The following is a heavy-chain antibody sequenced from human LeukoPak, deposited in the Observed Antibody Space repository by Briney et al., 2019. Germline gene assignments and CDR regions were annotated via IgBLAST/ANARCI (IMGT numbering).Heavy chain of an antibody. V-gene: IGHV4-39*01. CDR2: IYYSGST. J-gene: IGHJ5*02. D-gene: IGHD6-13*01. CDR3: ARDIAAAGTGFDP. Sequence: PSETLSLTCTVSGGSISSSSYYWGWIRQPPGKGLEWIGSIYYSGSTYYNPSLKSRVTISVDTSKNQFSLKLSSVTAADTAVYYCARDIAAAGTGFDPWGQGTLVTVSS. CDR1: GGSISSSSYY.